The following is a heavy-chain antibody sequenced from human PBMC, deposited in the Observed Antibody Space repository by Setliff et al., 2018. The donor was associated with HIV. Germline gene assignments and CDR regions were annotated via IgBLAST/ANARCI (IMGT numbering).Heavy chain of an antibody. CDR1: GFTFSDFY. Sequence: GGSLRLSCTASGFTFSDFYMNWVRQAPGKGLEWVSFIQYDGSNKYYADSVRGRFTISRDNSKNTLYLQMNSLRAEDTAVYYCAKVGAWGQGTLVTVSS. CDR3: AKVGA. V-gene: IGHV3-30*02. J-gene: IGHJ4*02. CDR2: IQYDGSNK.